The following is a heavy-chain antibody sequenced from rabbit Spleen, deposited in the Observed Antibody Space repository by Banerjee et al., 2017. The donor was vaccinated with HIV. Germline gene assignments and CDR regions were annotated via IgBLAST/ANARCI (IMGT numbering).Heavy chain of an antibody. D-gene: IGHD7-1*01. V-gene: IGHV1S45*01. Sequence: QEQLEESGGDLVKPGASLTLTCTASGFSFSSRFYMGWVRQAPGKGLEWIACIYAGSSGDTYYESWAKGRFTISKTSSTAVTLQMTSLTAADTATYFCARFYAGYGDFGYAAMWGPGTLVTV. CDR1: GFSFSSRFY. CDR3: ARFYAGYGDFGYAAM. J-gene: IGHJ6*01. CDR2: IYAGSSGDT.